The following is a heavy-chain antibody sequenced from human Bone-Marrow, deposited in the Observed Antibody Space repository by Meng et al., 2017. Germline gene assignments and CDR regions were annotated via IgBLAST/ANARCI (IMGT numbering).Heavy chain of an antibody. Sequence: GGSLRLSCAVYGGSFSAYYWSWIRQPPGKGLEWVSYISSGGRTIYYADSVKGRFTISRDNAENSLYLQLNSLRAEDTAVYYCARGRGYSLWGQGTLVTVSS. CDR1: GGSFSAYY. J-gene: IGHJ4*02. CDR2: ISSGGRTI. V-gene: IGHV3-11*04. D-gene: IGHD5-12*01. CDR3: ARGRGYSL.